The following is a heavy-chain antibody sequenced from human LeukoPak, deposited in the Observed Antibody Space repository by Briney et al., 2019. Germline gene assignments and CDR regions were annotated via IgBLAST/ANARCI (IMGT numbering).Heavy chain of an antibody. CDR1: GDSVSSNSVA. D-gene: IGHD5-18*01. CDR2: TYYRSKWSN. V-gene: IGHV6-1*01. Sequence: SQTLSLTCAISGDSVSSNSVACDWSRQSPSKCLDLLGMTYYRSKWSNDYAVSVKSRITITPDTSKNQFSLQLNSVTPEDTAVYYCARDTRGDTTKSFDLWGRGTLVTVSS. J-gene: IGHJ2*01. CDR3: ARDTRGDTTKSFDL.